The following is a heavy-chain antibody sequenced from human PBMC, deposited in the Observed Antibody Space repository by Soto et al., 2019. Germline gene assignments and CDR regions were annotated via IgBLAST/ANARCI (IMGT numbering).Heavy chain of an antibody. D-gene: IGHD6-6*01. Sequence: ASVKVSCKASGYTFTSYDINWVRQATGQGLEWMGWMNPNSGNTGYAQKFQGRVTMTRNTSISTAYMELSSLRSEDTAVYYCARGAAWGSSFNYYYYYMDVWGKGTTVTVSS. CDR1: GYTFTSYD. CDR3: ARGAAWGSSFNYYYYYMDV. J-gene: IGHJ6*03. CDR2: MNPNSGNT. V-gene: IGHV1-8*01.